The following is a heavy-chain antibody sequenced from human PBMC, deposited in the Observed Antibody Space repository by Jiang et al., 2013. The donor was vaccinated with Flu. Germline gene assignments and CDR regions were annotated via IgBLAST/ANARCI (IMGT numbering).Heavy chain of an antibody. CDR2: INHSGST. J-gene: IGHJ3*02. V-gene: IGHV4-34*01. Sequence: LLKPSETLSLTCAVYGGSFSGYYWSWIRQPPGKGLEWIGEINHSGSTNYNPSLKSRVTISVDTSKNQFSLKLSSVTAADTAVYYCARGRAVAGTVDAFDIWGQGTMVTVSS. D-gene: IGHD6-19*01. CDR3: ARGRAVAGTVDAFDI. CDR1: GGSFSGYY.